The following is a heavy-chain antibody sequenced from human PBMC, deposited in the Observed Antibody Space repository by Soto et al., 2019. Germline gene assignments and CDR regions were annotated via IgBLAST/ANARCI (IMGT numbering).Heavy chain of an antibody. CDR3: AREVTYLRTYWFDP. J-gene: IGHJ5*02. CDR2: INTGNGNT. V-gene: IGHV1-3*04. D-gene: IGHD1-26*01. Sequence: GASVKVSCKASGYTFTSYAMHWVRQAPGQRLEWMGWINTGNGNTKYSQKFQGRVTITRDTSASTAYMELSSLRSEDTAVYYCAREVTYLRTYWFDPWGQGTLVTVSS. CDR1: GYTFTSYA.